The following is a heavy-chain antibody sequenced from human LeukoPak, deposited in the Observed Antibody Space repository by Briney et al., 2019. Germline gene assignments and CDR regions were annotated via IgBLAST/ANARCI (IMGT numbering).Heavy chain of an antibody. V-gene: IGHV4-59*08. CDR2: IYYSGST. CDR1: GGSISSYY. Sequence: SETLSLTCTVSGGSISSYYWSWTRQPPGKGLEWIGYIYYSGSTNYNPSLKSRVTISVDTSKNQFSLKLSSVTAADTAVYYCAGYSSSWYFDYWGQGTLVTVSS. J-gene: IGHJ4*02. D-gene: IGHD6-13*01. CDR3: AGYSSSWYFDY.